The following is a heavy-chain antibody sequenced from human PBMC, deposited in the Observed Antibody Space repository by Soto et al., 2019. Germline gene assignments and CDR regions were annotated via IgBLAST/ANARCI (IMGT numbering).Heavy chain of an antibody. V-gene: IGHV1-69*13. CDR3: ARDRAYDSSGYYLPENWFDP. D-gene: IGHD3-22*01. CDR2: IIPIFGTA. CDR1: GGTFSSYA. Sequence: ASVEVSCKXSGGTFSSYAISWVRQAPGQGLEWMGGIIPIFGTANYAQKFQGRVTITADESTSTAYMELSSLRSEDTAVYYCARDRAYDSSGYYLPENWFDPWGQGTLVTVSS. J-gene: IGHJ5*02.